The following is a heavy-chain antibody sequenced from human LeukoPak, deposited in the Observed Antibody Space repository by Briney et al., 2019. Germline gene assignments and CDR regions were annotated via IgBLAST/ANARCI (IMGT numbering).Heavy chain of an antibody. V-gene: IGHV1-46*01. J-gene: IGHJ4*02. Sequence: ASVNVSCKASGYTFTSYYMHWVRQAPGQGLEWMGIINPSGGSTSYAQKFQGRVTMTRDTSTNTVYMELSSLRSEDTAVYFCARATLSDYYFNYWGQGTLVTVS. CDR2: INPSGGST. CDR3: ARATLSDYYFNY. CDR1: GYTFTSYY.